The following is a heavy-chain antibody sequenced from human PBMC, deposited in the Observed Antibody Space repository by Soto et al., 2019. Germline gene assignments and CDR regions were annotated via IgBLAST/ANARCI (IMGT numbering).Heavy chain of an antibody. V-gene: IGHV3-30-3*01. CDR2: ISYDGSNK. CDR3: SRAGGLRLDY. CDR1: GFTFSSYA. D-gene: IGHD2-15*01. Sequence: QVQLVESGGGVVQPGRSLRLSCAASGFTFSSYAMHWVRQAPGKGLEWVAVISYDGSNKYYADSVKGRFTISRDISKNTLYLQMNSLRPDDTAVYYCSRAGGLRLDYWGQGTLVTVSS. J-gene: IGHJ4*02.